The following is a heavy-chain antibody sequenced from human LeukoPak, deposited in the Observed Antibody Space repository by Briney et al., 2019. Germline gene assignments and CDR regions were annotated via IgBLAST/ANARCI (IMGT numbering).Heavy chain of an antibody. CDR1: GYTFTIYG. CDR3: ARVRYCSSTSCYGYYYYYMDV. J-gene: IGHJ6*03. CDR2: ISAYNGNT. D-gene: IGHD2-2*01. Sequence: GASVKVSCKASGYTFTIYGISWVRQAPGQGLEWMGWISAYNGNTNYAQKLQGRVTMTTDTSTSTAYMELRSLRSDDTAVYYCARVRYCSSTSCYGYYYYYMDVWGKGTTVTVSS. V-gene: IGHV1-18*01.